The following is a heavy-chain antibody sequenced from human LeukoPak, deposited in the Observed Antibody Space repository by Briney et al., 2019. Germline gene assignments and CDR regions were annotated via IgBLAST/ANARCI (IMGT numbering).Heavy chain of an antibody. CDR3: ARQEDYGGNYYYGMDV. CDR1: GGSISSYY. V-gene: IGHV4-59*08. CDR2: IYYSGST. Sequence: SETLSLTCAVSGGSISSYYWSWIRQPPGKGLEWIGYIYYSGSTNYNPSLKSRVTISVDTSKNQFSLKLSSVTAADTAVYYCARQEDYGGNYYYGMDVCGQGTTVTVSS. J-gene: IGHJ6*02. D-gene: IGHD4-17*01.